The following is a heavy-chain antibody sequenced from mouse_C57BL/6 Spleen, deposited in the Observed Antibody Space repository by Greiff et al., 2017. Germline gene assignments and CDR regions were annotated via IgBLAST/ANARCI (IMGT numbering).Heavy chain of an antibody. Sequence: VQLQESGAELARPGASVKLSCKASGYTFTSYGISWVKQRTGQGLEWIGEIYPRSGNTYYNEKFKGKATLTADKSSSTAYMELRSLTSEDSAVYFCARRRGLYDYDEGGFDYWGQGTTLTVSS. CDR2: IYPRSGNT. V-gene: IGHV1-81*01. J-gene: IGHJ2*01. D-gene: IGHD2-4*01. CDR3: ARRRGLYDYDEGGFDY. CDR1: GYTFTSYG.